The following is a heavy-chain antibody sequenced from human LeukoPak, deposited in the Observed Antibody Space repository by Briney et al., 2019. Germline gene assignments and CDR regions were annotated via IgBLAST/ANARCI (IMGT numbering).Heavy chain of an antibody. J-gene: IGHJ4*02. D-gene: IGHD6-19*01. V-gene: IGHV6-1*01. CDR3: ARDLYSSGWYRFDY. CDR2: TYYRSKWYN. CDR1: GDSVSSNSAA. Sequence: SQTLSLTCAISGDSVSSNSAAWNWIRQSPSRGLEWLGRTYYRSKWYNDYAVSVKSRISINPDTSKNQFSLQLNSLTPEDTAVYYCARDLYSSGWYRFDYWGQGTLVTVSS.